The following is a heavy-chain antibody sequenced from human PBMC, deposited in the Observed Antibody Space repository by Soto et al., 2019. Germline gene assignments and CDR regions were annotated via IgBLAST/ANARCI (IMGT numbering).Heavy chain of an antibody. CDR2: IKQDGSEK. CDR1: GFTFSSYW. J-gene: IGHJ6*03. V-gene: IGHV3-7*01. D-gene: IGHD6-13*01. Sequence: GGSLRLSCAASGFTFSSYWMSWVRQAPGKGLEWVANIKQDGSEKYYVDSVKGRFTISRDNAKNSLYLQMNSLRAEDTAVYYCARDRGSSWLYYYYYYYMDVWGKGTTVTVSS. CDR3: ARDRGSSWLYYYYYYYMDV.